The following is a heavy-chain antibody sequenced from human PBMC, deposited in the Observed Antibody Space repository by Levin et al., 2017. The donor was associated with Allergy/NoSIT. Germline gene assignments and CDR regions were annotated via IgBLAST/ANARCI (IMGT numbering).Heavy chain of an antibody. J-gene: IGHJ4*02. Sequence: SQTLSLTCTVSGGSISSSSYYWGWIRQPPGKGLEWIGSIYYSGSTYYNPSLKSRVTISVDTSKNQFSLKLSSVTAADTAVYYCARHYYGSGSYYIFDYWGQGTLVTVSS. V-gene: IGHV4-39*01. CDR2: IYYSGST. D-gene: IGHD3-10*01. CDR1: GGSISSSSYY. CDR3: ARHYYGSGSYYIFDY.